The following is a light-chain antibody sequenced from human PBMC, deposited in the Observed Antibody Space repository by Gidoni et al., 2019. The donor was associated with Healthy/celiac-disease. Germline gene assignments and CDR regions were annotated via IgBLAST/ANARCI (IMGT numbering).Light chain of an antibody. CDR2: DAS. CDR3: QQRSNWHPA. V-gene: IGKV3D-11*02. CDR1: QSGSSD. J-gene: IGKJ5*01. Sequence: EIVLTPSPATRALSPGERATRSCRASQSGSSDLAWYQQNPGQAHRSLIYDASNRATGIQDRFSGSVTGTDFTLTISSLEPEDFAVYYCQQRSNWHPAFGQGTRLEIK.